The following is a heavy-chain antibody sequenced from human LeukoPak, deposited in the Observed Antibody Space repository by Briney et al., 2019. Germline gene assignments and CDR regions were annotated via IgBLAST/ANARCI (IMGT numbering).Heavy chain of an antibody. V-gene: IGHV1-2*02. CDR2: VNPNGGGT. CDR1: GYTFAAYY. CDR3: AREGVGGACVMDV. D-gene: IGHD2-21*01. Sequence: ASVKVSCRTSGYTFAAYYIHWVRQAPGQGLEWMGWVNPNGGGTNYAQKFKDRLTMTRDTSISTAYMELSSLESDGTAVYFCAREGVGGACVMDVWGQGTTVTVSS. J-gene: IGHJ6*02.